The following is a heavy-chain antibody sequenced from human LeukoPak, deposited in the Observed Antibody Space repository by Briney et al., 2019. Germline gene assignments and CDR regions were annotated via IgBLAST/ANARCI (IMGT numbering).Heavy chain of an antibody. V-gene: IGHV3-21*01. Sequence: GGSLRLSCAASGFTFSSYSMNWVRQAPGKGLEWVSSISSSSSYIYYTDSVKGRFTISRDNAKNSLYLQMNSLRAEDTAVYYCARDMLTITTFDYWGQGTLVTVSS. CDR2: ISSSSSYI. J-gene: IGHJ4*02. D-gene: IGHD3-10*01. CDR3: ARDMLTITTFDY. CDR1: GFTFSSYS.